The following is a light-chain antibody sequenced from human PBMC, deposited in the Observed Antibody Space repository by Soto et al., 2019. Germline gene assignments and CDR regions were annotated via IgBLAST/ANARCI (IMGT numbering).Light chain of an antibody. Sequence: QSVLTQPPSVSGAPGQMVTISCTGSSSNIGAGYDVHWYQQLPGTAPKLLIYGNVNRPSGVPDRFSGSKSGTSASLAITGLQPEDEADYYCQSYDTSLSGFYVFATGTTSPS. CDR3: QSYDTSLSGFYV. CDR1: SSNIGAGYD. V-gene: IGLV1-40*01. CDR2: GNV. J-gene: IGLJ1*01.